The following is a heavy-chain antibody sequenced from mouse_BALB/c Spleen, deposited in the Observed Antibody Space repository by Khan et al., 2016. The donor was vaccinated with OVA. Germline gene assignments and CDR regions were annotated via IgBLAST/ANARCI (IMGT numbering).Heavy chain of an antibody. J-gene: IGHJ1*01. CDR3: ARPSYDPRDFEV. Sequence: VQLQQSGAELVKPGASVKLSCTASGFNIKDTYLHWVKQRPEQGLEWIGRIAPANGNTQYDPKFQGKAAITSDPSSNTSYLQLNSLTSEDTAVYYCARPSYDPRDFEVWGAGTTVTVSS. D-gene: IGHD2-3*01. CDR2: IAPANGNT. V-gene: IGHV14-3*02. CDR1: GFNIKDTY.